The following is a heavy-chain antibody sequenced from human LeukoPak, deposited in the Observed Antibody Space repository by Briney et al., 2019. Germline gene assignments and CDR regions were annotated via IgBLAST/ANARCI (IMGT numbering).Heavy chain of an antibody. CDR3: VKDGGLGYCRGGSCHGDY. J-gene: IGHJ4*02. CDR1: GFTFSTYG. Sequence: GRSLRLSCAASGFTFSTYGMHWVREAPGKGLEWVAVIPYDGNNQYYGDSVKGRFTISRDNSKNTLYLQMNSLRAEDTAVYYCVKDGGLGYCRGGSCHGDYWGQGTLVVVSS. CDR2: IPYDGNNQ. V-gene: IGHV3-30*18. D-gene: IGHD2-15*01.